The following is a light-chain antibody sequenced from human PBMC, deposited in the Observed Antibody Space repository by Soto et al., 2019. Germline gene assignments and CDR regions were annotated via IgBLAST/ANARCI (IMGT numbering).Light chain of an antibody. Sequence: EIVMTQSPATLSVSPGERATLSCRASRSISINLAWYQQKPGQAPRLLIYGASTRATGIPARFSGSRSGTEFTLTISSLQSEDFAVYYCLQYNNWPYTFGQGTKLEIK. CDR2: GAS. V-gene: IGKV3-15*01. CDR3: LQYNNWPYT. CDR1: RSISIN. J-gene: IGKJ2*01.